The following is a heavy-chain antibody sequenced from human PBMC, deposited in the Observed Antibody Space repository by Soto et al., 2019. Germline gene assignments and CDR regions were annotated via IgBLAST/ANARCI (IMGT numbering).Heavy chain of an antibody. Sequence: ESGGGVVQPGRSLRLSCAASGFTFSSYGMHWVRQAPGKGLEWVAVISYDGSNKYYADSVKGRFTISRDNSKNTLYLQMNSLRAEDTAVYYCAKDGRYCSSTSCYWGAYYFDYWGQGTLVTVSS. J-gene: IGHJ4*02. CDR1: GFTFSSYG. CDR3: AKDGRYCSSTSCYWGAYYFDY. CDR2: ISYDGSNK. D-gene: IGHD2-2*01. V-gene: IGHV3-30*18.